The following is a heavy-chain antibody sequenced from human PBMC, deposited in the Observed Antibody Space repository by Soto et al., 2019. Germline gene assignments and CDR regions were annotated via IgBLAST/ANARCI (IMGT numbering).Heavy chain of an antibody. CDR1: GGSISSGGYY. D-gene: IGHD5-12*01. CDR2: IYHSGST. CDR3: ATGGYGAFDI. V-gene: IGHV4-31*03. J-gene: IGHJ3*02. Sequence: QVQLQESGPGLVKPSQTLSLTCTVSGGSISSGGYYWSWIRQHPGKGLEWIGYIYHSGSTYSNPSPKSRATISGDPAKNQFSLKLSSVPAAGTAVSSCATGGYGAFDIWGQRTMVTVSS.